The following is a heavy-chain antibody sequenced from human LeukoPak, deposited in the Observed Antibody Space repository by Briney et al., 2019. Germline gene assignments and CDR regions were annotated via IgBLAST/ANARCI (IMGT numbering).Heavy chain of an antibody. CDR1: GFTLSSYS. Sequence: GGSLRLSCAASGFTLSSYSMNWVRQAPGKGLEWVSSISSSSTYIYYADSVKGRSTISRDNAKNSLYLQMNSLRAEDTAVYYCARDYGDFPYYYIDVWGKGTTVTVSS. V-gene: IGHV3-21*01. CDR2: ISSSSTYI. D-gene: IGHD4-17*01. J-gene: IGHJ6*03. CDR3: ARDYGDFPYYYIDV.